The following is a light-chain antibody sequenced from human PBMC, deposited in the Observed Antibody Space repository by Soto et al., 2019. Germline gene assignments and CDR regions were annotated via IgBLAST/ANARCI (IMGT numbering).Light chain of an antibody. V-gene: IGKV1-17*01. J-gene: IGKJ2*01. CDR3: LQHNSFPYT. CDR2: AAS. Sequence: DIQMTQSPSSLSACVGDRVTIICRASQDIRNNLGWCQQKPGKAPKRLIYAASSLESGVQSRFSGSGSGTEFTITISSLQPEDFASYYCLQHNSFPYTFGQGTKLETK. CDR1: QDIRNN.